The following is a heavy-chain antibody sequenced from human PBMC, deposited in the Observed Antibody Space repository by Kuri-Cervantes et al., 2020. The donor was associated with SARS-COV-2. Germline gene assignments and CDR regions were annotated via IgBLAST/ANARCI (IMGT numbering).Heavy chain of an antibody. CDR2: INPNSGGT. D-gene: IGHD3-10*01. CDR3: AMYFYGSGNYHDTLDK. Sequence: ASVKVSCKASGYTFTDYYMHWVRQAPGQGLEWMGWINPNSGGTNYAQKFQGWVTMTRDTSISTVYMELSRLRSDDTAVYYCAMYFYGSGNYHDTLDKWGPGTLVTVSS. J-gene: IGHJ4*02. CDR1: GYTFTDYY. V-gene: IGHV1-2*04.